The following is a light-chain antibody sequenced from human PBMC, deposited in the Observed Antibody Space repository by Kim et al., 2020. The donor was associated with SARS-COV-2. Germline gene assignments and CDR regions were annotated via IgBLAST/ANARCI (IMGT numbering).Light chain of an antibody. V-gene: IGLV3-19*01. CDR2: GKN. J-gene: IGLJ3*02. CDR1: SLRSYY. CDR3: NSRDSSGNHWV. Sequence: LGPKVRITCQGDSLRSYYASWYQQKPGQAPVLVIYGKNNRPSGIPDRFSGSSSGNTASLTITGAQAEDEADYYCNSRDSSGNHWVFGGGTQLTVL.